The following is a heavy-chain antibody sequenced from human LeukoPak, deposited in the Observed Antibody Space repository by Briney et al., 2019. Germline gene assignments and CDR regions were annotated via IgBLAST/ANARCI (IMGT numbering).Heavy chain of an antibody. CDR3: ARYEPRGKAWFGP. V-gene: IGHV5-51*06. CDR1: GYSFPSYW. D-gene: IGHD4-23*01. Sequence: GETLKISCKGSGYSFPSYWIGWVRQMPGKGLEWMGIIYPGDSDTRYSPSFQGQVTISADKSISTAYLQWSSLKASDTAMYYCARYEPRGKAWFGPWGQGTLVTVSS. J-gene: IGHJ5*02. CDR2: IYPGDSDT.